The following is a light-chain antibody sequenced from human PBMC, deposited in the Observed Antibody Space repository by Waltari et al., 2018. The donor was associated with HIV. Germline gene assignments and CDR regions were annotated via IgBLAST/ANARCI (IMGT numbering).Light chain of an antibody. Sequence: QSVLTQPPSVSGAPGQRVTLSCTGSSSNTGAGYDVHWYQPLPGTAPRLLIYDNTIRPSGVPDRFSGSKSGTSASLAIAGLQDEDEAVYYCQSYDRSLSVWVFGGGTKVTVL. CDR3: QSYDRSLSVWV. CDR1: SSNTGAGYD. V-gene: IGLV1-40*01. CDR2: DNT. J-gene: IGLJ3*02.